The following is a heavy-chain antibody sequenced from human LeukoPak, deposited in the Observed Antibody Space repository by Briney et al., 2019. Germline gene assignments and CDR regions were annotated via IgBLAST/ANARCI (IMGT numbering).Heavy chain of an antibody. CDR1: GFTLDTYA. V-gene: IGHV3-23*01. Sequence: PGGSLRLSCVASGFTLDTYAMSWVRQAPGKGLGWLATVSGSGGATYYADSVTGRFTISRDNSKNTVYLLLNSLRAEDSAVYYCALFTWHLALDYWGQGTLVTVSS. J-gene: IGHJ4*02. D-gene: IGHD2/OR15-2a*01. CDR2: VSGSGGAT. CDR3: ALFTWHLALDY.